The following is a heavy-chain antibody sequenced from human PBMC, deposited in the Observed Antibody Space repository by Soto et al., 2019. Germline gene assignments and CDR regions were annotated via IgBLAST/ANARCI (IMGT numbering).Heavy chain of an antibody. CDR2: ISHSGTS. CDR3: ARVVLTITRGPSDA. Sequence: QVQLQESGPGLVKPSGTLSLTCAVSGGSISSSHWCTWVRQSPGKGLEYIGEISHSGTSNSIPSLKSRVTLSVDKSKNHFSLTLTSVTAADTAVYYCARVVLTITRGPSDACGQGTLVIVSS. V-gene: IGHV4-4*02. J-gene: IGHJ3*01. D-gene: IGHD3-9*01. CDR1: GGSISSSHW.